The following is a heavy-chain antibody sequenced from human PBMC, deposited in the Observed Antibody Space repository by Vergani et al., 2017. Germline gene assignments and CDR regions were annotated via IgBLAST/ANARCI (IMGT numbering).Heavy chain of an antibody. CDR2: IIPIFGTA. J-gene: IGHJ5*02. CDR3: ARDHSSSWYFWFDP. D-gene: IGHD6-13*01. Sequence: QVQLVQSGAEVKKPGASVKVSCKASGYTFTSYYMHWVRQAPGQGLEWMGGIIPIFGTANYAQKFQGRVTITADESTSTAYMELSSLRSEDKAVYYCARDHSSSWYFWFDPWGQGTLVTVSS. CDR1: GYTFTSYY. V-gene: IGHV1-69*01.